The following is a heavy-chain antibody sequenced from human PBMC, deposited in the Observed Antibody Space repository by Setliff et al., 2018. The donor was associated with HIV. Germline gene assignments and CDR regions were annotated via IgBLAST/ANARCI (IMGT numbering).Heavy chain of an antibody. J-gene: IGHJ4*02. D-gene: IGHD4-17*01. CDR2: IPHNGGT. CDR1: GGSISDSH. V-gene: IGHV4-59*08. CDR3: ARVETTVTSRLDY. Sequence: SETLSLTCTVSGGSISDSHWSWIRQPPGKGLEWIAAIPHNGGTYYNPDPSLTGRVTISLDTSKNQFSLRLTSVTAADTAVYFCARVETTVTSRLDYWGQGTLVTVSS.